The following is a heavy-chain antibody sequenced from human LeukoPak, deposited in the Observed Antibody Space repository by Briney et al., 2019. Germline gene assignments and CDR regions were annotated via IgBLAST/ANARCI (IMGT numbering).Heavy chain of an antibody. CDR1: GASFSSHF. CDR2: ISNRGST. Sequence: SETLPLTCAVSGASFSSHFWSWIRQTPGMGLEWIGYISNRGSTGYNPSLRSRVTISVDAPKKEVSLNVRSVSAADTAVYYCAKDVSGTYYAFDVWGQGRTV. CDR3: AKDVSGTYYAFDV. V-gene: IGHV4-59*11. D-gene: IGHD1-26*01. J-gene: IGHJ3*01.